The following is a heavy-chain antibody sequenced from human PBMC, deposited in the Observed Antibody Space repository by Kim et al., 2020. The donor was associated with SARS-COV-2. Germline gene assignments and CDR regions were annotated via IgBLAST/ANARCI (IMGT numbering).Heavy chain of an antibody. D-gene: IGHD3-16*02. J-gene: IGHJ4*02. Sequence: GRFTISRDDSKSIAYLQMNSLKTEDTAVYYCTRGGVGLRLGELSLNPFDYWGQGTLVTVSS. V-gene: IGHV3-49*02. CDR3: TRGGVGLRLGELSLNPFDY.